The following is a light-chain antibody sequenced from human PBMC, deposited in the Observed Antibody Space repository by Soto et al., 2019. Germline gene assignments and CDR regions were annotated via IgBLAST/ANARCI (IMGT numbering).Light chain of an antibody. J-gene: IGKJ1*01. CDR2: EVS. CDR1: QGVSSN. Sequence: EIVVTQSPATLSVSHGEGATLSWRASQGVSSNLAWYKQKPGQAPRPLSYEVSNRATRIPARFSGSGSGTDFSLTISSLEPEDFDVYYCQQRSHWPRTFGQGTKVDI. V-gene: IGKV3-11*01. CDR3: QQRSHWPRT.